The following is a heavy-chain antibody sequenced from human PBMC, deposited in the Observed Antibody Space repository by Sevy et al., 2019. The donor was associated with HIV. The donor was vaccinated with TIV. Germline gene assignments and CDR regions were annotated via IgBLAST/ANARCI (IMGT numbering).Heavy chain of an antibody. D-gene: IGHD5-12*01. V-gene: IGHV3-23*01. J-gene: IGHJ4*02. Sequence: GGSLRLSCAASGFTFSSYAMSWVRQAPGKGLEWVSAISGSGGSTDYADSVKGRFTISRDNSKNTQYLQMNSLRAEDTAVYYCAKLTHIVATISKFDYWGQGTLVTVSS. CDR1: GFTFSSYA. CDR3: AKLTHIVATISKFDY. CDR2: ISGSGGST.